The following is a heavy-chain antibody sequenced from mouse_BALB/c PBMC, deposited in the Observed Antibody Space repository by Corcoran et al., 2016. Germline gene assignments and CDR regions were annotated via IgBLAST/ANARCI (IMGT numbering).Heavy chain of an antibody. D-gene: IGHD4-1*01. Sequence: EVQLQQSGAELVKPGASVKLSCTASGFNIKDTYMHWVKQRPEQGLEWIGRIDPANGNTKYDPKFQGKATITADTSSNTAYLQLSSLTSEDTAVYYCVSANWDGAYWGQGTLVTVSA. J-gene: IGHJ3*01. CDR1: GFNIKDTY. CDR2: IDPANGNT. V-gene: IGHV14-3*02. CDR3: VSANWDGAY.